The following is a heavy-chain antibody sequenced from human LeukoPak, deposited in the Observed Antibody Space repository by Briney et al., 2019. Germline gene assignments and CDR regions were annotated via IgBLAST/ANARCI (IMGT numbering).Heavy chain of an antibody. V-gene: IGHV1-18*01. CDR2: ISVYNGNT. J-gene: IGHJ3*02. CDR3: ARDGAVGGAFDI. CDR1: GYTFINYG. Sequence: ASVKVSCKASGYTFINYGISWVRQAPGQGLEWMGWISVYNGNTNYAQKLQGRVTKTTDTSTSTAYMELRSLRSDDTAVYYCARDGAVGGAFDIWGQGTMVTVSS. D-gene: IGHD3-16*01.